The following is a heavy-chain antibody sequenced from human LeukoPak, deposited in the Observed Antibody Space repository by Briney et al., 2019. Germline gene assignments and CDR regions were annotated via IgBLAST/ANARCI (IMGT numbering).Heavy chain of an antibody. D-gene: IGHD3-10*01. CDR3: ARVSFGSVRHLNYYYYVMDV. CDR1: GGSVSSGSYY. V-gene: IGHV4-61*01. J-gene: IGHJ6*02. CDR2: IYYSGGT. Sequence: PSETLSLTCTVSGGSVSSGSYYWSWIRQPPGKGLEWIGYIYYSGGTNYNPSLKSRVTISVDTSKNQFSLKLSSVTAADTAVYYCARVSFGSVRHLNYYYYVMDVWGQGTTVTVSS.